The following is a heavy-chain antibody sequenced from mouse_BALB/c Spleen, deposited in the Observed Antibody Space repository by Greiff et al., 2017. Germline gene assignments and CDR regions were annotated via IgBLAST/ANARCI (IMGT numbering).Heavy chain of an antibody. CDR1: GFSLTSYG. J-gene: IGHJ4*01. Sequence: QVQLQQSGPSLVQPSQSLSITCTVSGFSLTSYGVHWVRQSPGKGLEWLGVIWRGGSTDYNAAFMSRLSITKDNSKSQVFLKMNSLQTDDTAMYYCAREDYDYAMDYWGQGTSVTVSS. D-gene: IGHD2-4*01. CDR2: IWRGGST. V-gene: IGHV2-5-1*01. CDR3: AREDYDYAMDY.